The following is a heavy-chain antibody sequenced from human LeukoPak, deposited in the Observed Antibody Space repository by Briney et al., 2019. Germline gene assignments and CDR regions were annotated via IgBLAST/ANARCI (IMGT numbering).Heavy chain of an antibody. Sequence: XGWINAGNGNTKYSQKFQGRVTITRDTSASTAYMELSSLRSEDTAVYYCARGPAYSSSWFDYWGQGTLVTVSS. D-gene: IGHD6-13*01. CDR3: ARGPAYSSSWFDY. V-gene: IGHV1-3*01. J-gene: IGHJ4*02. CDR2: INAGNGNT.